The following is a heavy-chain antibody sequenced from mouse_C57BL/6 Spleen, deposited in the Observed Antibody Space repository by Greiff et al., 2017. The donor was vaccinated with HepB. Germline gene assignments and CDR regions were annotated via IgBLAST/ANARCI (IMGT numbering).Heavy chain of an antibody. J-gene: IGHJ4*01. CDR1: GYTFTSYG. CDR3: AREAAVPDYYARDY. CDR2: IYPRSGNT. Sequence: VQLQQSGAELARPGASVKLSCKASGYTFTSYGISWVKQRTGQGLEWIGEIYPRSGNTYYNEKFKGKATLTADKSSSTAYMELRSLTSEDSAVYFCAREAAVPDYYARDYWGQGTSVTVSS. D-gene: IGHD1-1*01. V-gene: IGHV1-81*01.